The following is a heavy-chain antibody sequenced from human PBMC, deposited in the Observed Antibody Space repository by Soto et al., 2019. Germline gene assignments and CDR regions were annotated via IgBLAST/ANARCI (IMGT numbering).Heavy chain of an antibody. V-gene: IGHV3-74*01. CDR3: ARDRSYAMEV. CDR1: GFSIRDYW. J-gene: IGHJ6*02. Sequence: PRLSCEASGFSIRDYWMHWVRQAPGEGLVWVSCINGDASSTTYADSVKGRFTISRDDAKNTVYLQMTSLRAEDTAVYFCARDRSYAMEVWGQGTRVTVSS. CDR2: INGDASST.